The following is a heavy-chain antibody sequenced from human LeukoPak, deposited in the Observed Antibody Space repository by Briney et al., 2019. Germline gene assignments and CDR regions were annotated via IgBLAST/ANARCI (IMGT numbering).Heavy chain of an antibody. CDR1: GFSFSNAW. V-gene: IGHV3-15*01. D-gene: IGHD4-11*01. Sequence: GGPLRLSCAASGFSFSNAWMSWVRQAPGKGLEWVGRIKSKSDGETTDYSAPVEGRFTISRDDSKNTVYLQMNSLKTEDTAMYYCTTIDYIFDSWGQGTLLTVSS. CDR3: TTIDYIFDS. J-gene: IGHJ4*02. CDR2: IKSKSDGETT.